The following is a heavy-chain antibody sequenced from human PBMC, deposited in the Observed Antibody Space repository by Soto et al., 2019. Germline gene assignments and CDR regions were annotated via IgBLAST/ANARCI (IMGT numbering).Heavy chain of an antibody. CDR3: ARLHCDSPNCVPLDP. D-gene: IGHD2-2*01. Sequence: QLQLQESGPGLVKPSETLSLTCTVSGGSISDDTYYWGWIRQPPGKGLEWIGSIYYSGTSSYNPSLTRRFTMPVATYKQRLALRMTSVTAADAAVYYCARLHCDSPNCVPLDPWGQGTLVIVSS. V-gene: IGHV4-39*01. J-gene: IGHJ5*02. CDR2: IYYSGTS. CDR1: GGSISDDTYY.